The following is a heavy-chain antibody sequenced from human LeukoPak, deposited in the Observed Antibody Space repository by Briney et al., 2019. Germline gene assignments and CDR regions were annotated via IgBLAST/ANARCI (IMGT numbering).Heavy chain of an antibody. Sequence: PGGSLRLSCAASGFTFSSYAMTWVRQAPGKGLEWVSAISTSGDNTYYADSVRGRFTISRDNSKNTLYLQMNSLRAEDTAVYYCAKDSSIDYWGQGTLVTVSS. CDR3: AKDSSIDY. J-gene: IGHJ4*02. D-gene: IGHD6-19*01. CDR1: GFTFSSYA. V-gene: IGHV3-23*01. CDR2: ISTSGDNT.